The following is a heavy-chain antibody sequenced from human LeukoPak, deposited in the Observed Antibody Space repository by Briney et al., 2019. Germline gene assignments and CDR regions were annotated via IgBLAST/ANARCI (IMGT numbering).Heavy chain of an antibody. CDR3: ARGAGRRAGSFFDY. CDR2: INHSGST. D-gene: IGHD1-1*01. J-gene: IGHJ4*02. V-gene: IGHV4-34*01. CDR1: GGSFSGYY. Sequence: PSETLSLTCAVYGGSFSGYYWSWIRQPPGKGLEWIGEINHSGSTNYNPSLKSRVTISVDTSKNQFSLKLSSVTAADTAVYYCARGAGRRAGSFFDYWGQGTLVTVSS.